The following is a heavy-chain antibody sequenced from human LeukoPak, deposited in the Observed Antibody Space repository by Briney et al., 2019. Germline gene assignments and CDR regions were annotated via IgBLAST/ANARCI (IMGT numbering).Heavy chain of an antibody. CDR3: AKKGQQTGTDYFDY. D-gene: IGHD3-9*01. Sequence: GRSLRLSCAASGFTFSGYGMHWVRQAPGKGLEWVAIIWYDGSNKYYSDSVKGRFTISRDNSKNTLYVQMNSLRAEDTAVYYCAKKGQQTGTDYFDYWGQGTLVTVSS. CDR2: IWYDGSNK. CDR1: GFTFSGYG. J-gene: IGHJ4*02. V-gene: IGHV3-33*06.